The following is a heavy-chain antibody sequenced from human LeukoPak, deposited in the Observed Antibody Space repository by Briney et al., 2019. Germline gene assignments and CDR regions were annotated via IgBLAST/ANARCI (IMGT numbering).Heavy chain of an antibody. CDR2: ISYDGSNK. CDR3: ARDSSQQLTYLADY. J-gene: IGHJ4*02. D-gene: IGHD6-13*01. CDR1: GFTFSTYA. Sequence: GGSLRLSCAASGFTFSTYAMNWVRQAPGKGLEWVAVISYDGSNKYYADSVKGRFTISRDNSKNTLYLQMNSLRAEDTAVYYCARDSSQQLTYLADYWGQGTLVTVSS. V-gene: IGHV3-30-3*01.